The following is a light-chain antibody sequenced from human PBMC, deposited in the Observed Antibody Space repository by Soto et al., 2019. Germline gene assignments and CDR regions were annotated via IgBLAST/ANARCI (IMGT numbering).Light chain of an antibody. CDR2: AAS. CDR3: LHHNTYPWT. Sequence: DIQMTQSPSSLSASVGDTVTITCRASQGIRNDLGWYQQKPGKAPKRLIYAASSLQGGVPSRFSGSGSGTEFTLTINNLQPEDYVTYYSLHHNTYPWTFGQGTKVDIK. V-gene: IGKV1-17*02. J-gene: IGKJ1*01. CDR1: QGIRND.